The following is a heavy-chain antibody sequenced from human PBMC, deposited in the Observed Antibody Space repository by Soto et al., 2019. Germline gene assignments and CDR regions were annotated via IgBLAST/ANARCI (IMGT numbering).Heavy chain of an antibody. CDR1: GFTFSNAW. D-gene: IGHD4-4*01. V-gene: IGHV3-15*01. J-gene: IGHJ6*03. CDR2: IKSKTDGGTT. Sequence: GGSLRLSCAASGFTFSNAWMSWVRQAPGKGLEWVGRIKSKTDGGTTDYAAPVKGRFTISRDDSKNTLYLQMNSLKTEDTAVYYCTNYAPYYYYMDVWGKGTTVTVSS. CDR3: TNYAPYYYYMDV.